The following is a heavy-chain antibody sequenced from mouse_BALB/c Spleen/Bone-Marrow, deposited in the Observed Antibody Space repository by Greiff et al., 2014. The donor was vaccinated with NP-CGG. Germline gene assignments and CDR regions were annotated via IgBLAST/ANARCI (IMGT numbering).Heavy chain of an antibody. CDR2: ILPGSGST. J-gene: IGHJ3*01. CDR1: GYTFSSYW. D-gene: IGHD2-1*01. Sequence: QVQLKESGAELMKPGASVKISCKATGYTFSSYWIEWVKQRPGHGLEWIGEILPGSGSTNYNEKFKGKATFTADTSSNTAYMQLSSLTPEDSAVYYCARNGNYPAWFAYWGQGALVTVSA. CDR3: ARNGNYPAWFAY. V-gene: IGHV1-9*01.